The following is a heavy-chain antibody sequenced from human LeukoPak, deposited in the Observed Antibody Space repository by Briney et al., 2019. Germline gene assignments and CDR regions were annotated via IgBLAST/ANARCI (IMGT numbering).Heavy chain of an antibody. CDR1: GGSVTSGTFY. CDR3: ARGIVGPTFDY. J-gene: IGHJ4*02. V-gene: IGHV4-30-2*01. D-gene: IGHD1-26*01. CDR2: ISHSGST. Sequence: PSETLSLTCTVSGGSVTSGTFYWRWIRQPPGKGLEWIGYISHSGSTYSNPSLKSRVTISVDRSKNQFSLKLSSVTVADTAVYYCARGIVGPTFDYWGQGTLVTVSS.